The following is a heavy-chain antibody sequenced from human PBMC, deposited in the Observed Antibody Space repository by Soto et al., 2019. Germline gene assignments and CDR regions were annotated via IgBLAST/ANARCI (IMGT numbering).Heavy chain of an antibody. CDR2: IIPIFGTA. J-gene: IGHJ4*02. CDR3: ASATGSSSGVGVWNY. V-gene: IGHV1-69*13. CDR1: GGTFSSYA. Sequence: GASVKVSCKASGGTFSSYAISWVRQAPGQGLEWMGGIIPIFGTANYAQKFQGRVTITADESTSTAYMELSRLRSEDTAVYYCASATGSSSGVGVWNYWGQGNLVTVSS. D-gene: IGHD6-6*01.